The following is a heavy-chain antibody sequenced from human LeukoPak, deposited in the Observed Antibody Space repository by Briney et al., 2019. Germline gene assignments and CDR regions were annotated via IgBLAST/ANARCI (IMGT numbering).Heavy chain of an antibody. Sequence: ASVKVSCKASGYTFTSYYTHWVRQAPGQGLEWMGIINPSGGSTSYAQKFQGRVTMTRDTSTSTVYMELSSLRSEDTAVYYCARLAEYYDILTGSFDYWGQGTLVTVSS. V-gene: IGHV1-46*01. CDR3: ARLAEYYDILTGSFDY. CDR2: INPSGGST. CDR1: GYTFTSYY. J-gene: IGHJ4*02. D-gene: IGHD3-9*01.